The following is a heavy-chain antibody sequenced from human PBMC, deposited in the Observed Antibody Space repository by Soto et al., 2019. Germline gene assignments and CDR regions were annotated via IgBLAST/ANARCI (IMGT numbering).Heavy chain of an antibody. CDR2: IYWADDK. J-gene: IGHJ4*02. CDR3: VRASGGGNSAYFDY. CDR1: GFSLSSSDVG. D-gene: IGHD2-21*02. V-gene: IGHV2-5*02. Sequence: QITLKESGPTLVKPTQTLTLTCTFSGFSLSSSDVGVGWIRQPPGKALEWLALIYWADDKRYSPSLKSRLTLNKDTSRNQVVLTVTNLDPVDTATYYCVRASGGGNSAYFDYWGQGTLVTVSS.